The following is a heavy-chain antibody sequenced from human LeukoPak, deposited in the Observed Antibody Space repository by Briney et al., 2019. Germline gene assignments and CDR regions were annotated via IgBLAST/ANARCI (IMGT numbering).Heavy chain of an antibody. CDR3: ARFPPGIAVAGHNDY. V-gene: IGHV4-61*01. CDR1: GASVSSGSYY. J-gene: IGHJ4*02. Sequence: SETLSLTCTVSGASVSSGSYYWSWIRQPPGKGLEWIGYMYYSGSTNYNPSLKSRVTISVNTSKNQFSLKLSSVTAADTAVYYCARFPPGIAVAGHNDYWGQGTLVIVSS. CDR2: MYYSGST. D-gene: IGHD6-19*01.